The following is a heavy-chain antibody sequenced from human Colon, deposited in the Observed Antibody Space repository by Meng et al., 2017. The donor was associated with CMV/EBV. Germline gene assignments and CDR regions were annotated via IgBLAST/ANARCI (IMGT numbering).Heavy chain of an antibody. V-gene: IGHV1-2*02. CDR2: NNPKSGDT. CDR3: VKDRAYGGNSPNDAFDV. D-gene: IGHD4-23*01. Sequence: ASVKVSCKTSGYSFTTYGITWVRQAPGQGLEWMGWNNPKSGDTKFAQMFQGRVSMTRDTSITTAYMEVTRLTSDDTAVYYCVKDRAYGGNSPNDAFDVWGPGTLVTVSS. CDR1: GYSFTTYG. J-gene: IGHJ3*01.